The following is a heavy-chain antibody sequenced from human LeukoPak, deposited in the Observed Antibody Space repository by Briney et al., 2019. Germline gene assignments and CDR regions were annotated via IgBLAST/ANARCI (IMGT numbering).Heavy chain of an antibody. CDR2: LIVGNGNQ. J-gene: IGHJ4*02. V-gene: IGHV3-48*01. CDR1: GFVFSSYS. Sequence: PGGSLRLSCAASGFVFSSYSMNWVRQAPGKGLEWVSFLIVGNGNQHYADSVKGRLTISRDDAKNSLYLQMNSLRAEDTAVYYCARDRNGGSFDYWGQGTLVTVSS. CDR3: ARDRNGGSFDY. D-gene: IGHD4-23*01.